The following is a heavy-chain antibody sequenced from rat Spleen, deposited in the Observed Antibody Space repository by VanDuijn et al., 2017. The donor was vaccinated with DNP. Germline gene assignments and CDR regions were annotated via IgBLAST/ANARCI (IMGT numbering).Heavy chain of an antibody. Sequence: EVKLVESGGGLVQPGRSLQLSCAASGFIFSDYAMAWVRQSLKKGLEWVATISYNGGTPYYRDSVKGRFTISRDDAKSTLYLQMNSLQTEDTATYYCARHKTIMPYYYAMDAWGQGASVTVSS. V-gene: IGHV5-7*01. CDR3: ARHKTIMPYYYAMDA. D-gene: IGHD1-12*01. CDR1: GFIFSDYA. CDR2: ISYNGGTP. J-gene: IGHJ4*01.